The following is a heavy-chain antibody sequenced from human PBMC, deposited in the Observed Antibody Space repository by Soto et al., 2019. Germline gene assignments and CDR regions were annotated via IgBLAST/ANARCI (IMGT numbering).Heavy chain of an antibody. V-gene: IGHV4-39*07. Sequence: SETLSLTCTVSCGSISSSRGHWGWIRKPPGKGLEWIASIKYSGTTFYSPSLKSRLSIIKDTSINQVFLIMTTVDPVDSATYYCAHRSPYRGSWNSGWFDSWGQGILVTVSS. CDR2: IKYSGTT. CDR1: CGSISSSRGH. J-gene: IGHJ5*01. CDR3: AHRSPYRGSWNSGWFDS. D-gene: IGHD6-13*01.